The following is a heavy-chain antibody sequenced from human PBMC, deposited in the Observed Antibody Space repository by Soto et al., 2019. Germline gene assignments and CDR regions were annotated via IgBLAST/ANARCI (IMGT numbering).Heavy chain of an antibody. CDR3: ARGRYGDY. V-gene: IGHV1-18*01. Sequence: QVHLAQSGAEVKKPGASVKVSCKGSGYAFTTYGITWVRQAPGQGLEWMGWISAHNGNTNYAQKLQGRVTVTRDTSPSPAYMALRSLRSDDPAVYYCARGRYGDYWGQGARVTVSS. CDR1: GYAFTTYG. J-gene: IGHJ4*02. CDR2: ISAHNGNT. D-gene: IGHD1-1*01.